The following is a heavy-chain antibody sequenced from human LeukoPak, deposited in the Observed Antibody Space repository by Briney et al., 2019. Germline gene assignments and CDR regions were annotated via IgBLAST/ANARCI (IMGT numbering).Heavy chain of an antibody. CDR1: GFNFSTNG. CDR3: AREGDIVVVVAAPDY. Sequence: PGGSLRLSCEASGFNFSTNGMHWVRQAPGKGLEWVALIWFDGSNKHYADSVKGRFTISRDNAKNSLYLQMNSLRAEDTAVYYCAREGDIVVVVAAPDYWGQGTLVTVSS. J-gene: IGHJ4*02. V-gene: IGHV3-33*01. CDR2: IWFDGSNK. D-gene: IGHD2-15*01.